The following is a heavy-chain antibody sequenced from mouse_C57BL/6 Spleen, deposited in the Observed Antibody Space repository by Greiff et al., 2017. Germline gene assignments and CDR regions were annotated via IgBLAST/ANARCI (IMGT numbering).Heavy chain of an antibody. D-gene: IGHD1-1*01. CDR1: GFTFSDYY. V-gene: IGHV5-12*01. CDR3: ARRGDYGSSYYAMDY. Sequence: EVKVVESGGGLVQPGGSLKLSCAASGFTFSDYYMYWVRQTPEKRLEWVAYISNGGGSTYYPDTVKGRFTISRDNAKNTLYLQMSRLKSEDTAMYYCARRGDYGSSYYAMDYWGQGTSVTVSS. J-gene: IGHJ4*01. CDR2: ISNGGGST.